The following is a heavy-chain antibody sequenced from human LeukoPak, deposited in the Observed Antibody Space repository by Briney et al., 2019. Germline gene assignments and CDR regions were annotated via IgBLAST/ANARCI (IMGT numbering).Heavy chain of an antibody. CDR2: INPSGGST. CDR3: ARLVGATRDWFDP. Sequence: ASVKVSCKASGYTFTGYYMHWVRQAPGQGLEWVGIINPSGGSTSYAQKFQGRVTMTRDTSTSTVYMELSSLRSEDTAVYYCARLVGATRDWFDPWGQGTLVTVSS. CDR1: GYTFTGYY. V-gene: IGHV1-46*01. D-gene: IGHD1-26*01. J-gene: IGHJ5*02.